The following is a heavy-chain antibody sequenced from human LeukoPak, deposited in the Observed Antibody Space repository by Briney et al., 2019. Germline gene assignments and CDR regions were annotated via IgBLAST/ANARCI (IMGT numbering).Heavy chain of an antibody. J-gene: IGHJ4*01. D-gene: IGHD3-16*01. V-gene: IGHV1-2*02. Sequence: GASVKVSCKASGYTFTGHYIHWVRQAPGQGLEWMGWINPNSGGTNYAQKFQGRVTMTRDTSIGTGYMELTGLKSDDTAVYYCARGRRILGGPENAGDFFDYWGQGSLVTVSS. CDR2: INPNSGGT. CDR3: ARGRRILGGPENAGDFFDY. CDR1: GYTFTGHY.